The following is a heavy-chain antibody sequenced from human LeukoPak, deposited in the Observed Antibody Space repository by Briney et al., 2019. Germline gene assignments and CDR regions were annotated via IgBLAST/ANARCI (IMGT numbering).Heavy chain of an antibody. Sequence: SLRLYCAASGFTFSNAWMSWVRQAPGQGLEWVGRIKSKTDGGTTDYAAPVKGRFTISRDDSKNTLYLQMNSLKTEDTAVYYCTTDPSSGYYYVSWFDPWGQGTLVTVSS. J-gene: IGHJ5*02. CDR1: GFTFSNAW. CDR3: TTDPSSGYYYVSWFDP. CDR2: IKSKTDGGTT. D-gene: IGHD3-22*01. V-gene: IGHV3-15*01.